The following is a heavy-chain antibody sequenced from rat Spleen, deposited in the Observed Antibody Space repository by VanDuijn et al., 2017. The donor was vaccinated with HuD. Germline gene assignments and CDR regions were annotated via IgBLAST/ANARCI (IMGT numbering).Heavy chain of an antibody. D-gene: IGHD1-8*01. J-gene: IGHJ3*01. CDR1: GFTFSDYY. CDR3: ARHSYGSYGWFAY. CDR2: INYDGGNT. V-gene: IGHV5-22*01. Sequence: EVQLVESGGGLVQPGRSLKLSCAASGFTFSDYYMAWVRQPPGKGLEWVASINYDGGNTYYRDSVKGRFTISRDNAKSTLYLQMDSLRSEDTATYYCARHSYGSYGWFAYWGQGTLVTVSS.